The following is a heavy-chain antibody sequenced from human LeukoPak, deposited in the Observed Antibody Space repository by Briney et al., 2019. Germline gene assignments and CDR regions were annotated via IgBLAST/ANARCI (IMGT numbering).Heavy chain of an antibody. J-gene: IGHJ4*02. D-gene: IGHD1-26*01. CDR1: GGSISSYY. CDR2: IYYSGST. CDR3: ARAPSVGATSYFDY. Sequence: PSETLSLTCTVSGGSISSYYWSWIRQPPGKGLEWIGYIYYSGSTNYNPSLKSRVTISVDTSKNQFSLKPSSVTAADTAVYYCARAPSVGATSYFDYWGQGTLVTVSS. V-gene: IGHV4-59*01.